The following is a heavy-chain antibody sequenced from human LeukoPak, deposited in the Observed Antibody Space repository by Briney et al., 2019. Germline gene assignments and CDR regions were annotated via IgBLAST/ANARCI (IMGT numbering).Heavy chain of an antibody. CDR2: IYYSGTT. Sequence: PSETLSLTCTVSGGSISSSSYYWGWIRQPPGKGLGWIGSIYYSGTTYYNPSLKSRVAISVDTSKNQFSLKLSSVTAADTAVYYCARHRSYYDSSGERIREGDAFDIWGQGTMVTVSS. V-gene: IGHV4-39*01. CDR1: GGSISSSSYY. J-gene: IGHJ3*02. D-gene: IGHD3-22*01. CDR3: ARHRSYYDSSGERIREGDAFDI.